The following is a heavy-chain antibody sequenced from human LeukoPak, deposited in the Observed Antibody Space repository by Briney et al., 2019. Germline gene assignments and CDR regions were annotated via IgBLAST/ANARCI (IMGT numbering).Heavy chain of an antibody. Sequence: GRSLRLSCAASGFTFSSYAMHWVRQAPGKGLEWVAVISYDGSNKYYADSVKGRFTISRGNSKNTLYLQMNSLRAEDTAVYYCARAPVALAATQDRWNWFDPWGQGTLVTVSS. J-gene: IGHJ5*02. V-gene: IGHV3-30*04. CDR1: GFTFSSYA. CDR2: ISYDGSNK. D-gene: IGHD2-15*01. CDR3: ARAPVALAATQDRWNWFDP.